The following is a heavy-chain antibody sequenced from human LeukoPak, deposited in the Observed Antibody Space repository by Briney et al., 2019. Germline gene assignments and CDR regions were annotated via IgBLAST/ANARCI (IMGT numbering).Heavy chain of an antibody. CDR1: GGSISSYY. D-gene: IGHD3-3*01. V-gene: IGHV4-59*01. Sequence: SETLSLTCTVSGGSISSYYWSWIRQPPGKGLEWIGYIYCSGSTNYNPSLKSRVTISVDTSKNQFSLKLSSVTAADTAVYYCARVLYYDFWSGSPDAFDIWGQGTMVTVS. CDR2: IYCSGST. CDR3: ARVLYYDFWSGSPDAFDI. J-gene: IGHJ3*02.